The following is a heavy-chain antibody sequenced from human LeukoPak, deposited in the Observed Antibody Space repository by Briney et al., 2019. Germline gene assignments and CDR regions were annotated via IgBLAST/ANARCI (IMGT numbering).Heavy chain of an antibody. V-gene: IGHV3-74*01. Sequence: GGSLRLSCAPSRFSLCIYWMHWVRQAPEKGVVWVSRDKSDGSNQRSADPVKGRFTIPRDNAENMLYLQMNTLGAEDTAVYYCARDIVSGSGSLDYWGEGTLVTVSS. CDR2: DKSDGSNQ. D-gene: IGHD3-10*01. CDR3: ARDIVSGSGSLDY. CDR1: RFSLCIYW. J-gene: IGHJ4*02.